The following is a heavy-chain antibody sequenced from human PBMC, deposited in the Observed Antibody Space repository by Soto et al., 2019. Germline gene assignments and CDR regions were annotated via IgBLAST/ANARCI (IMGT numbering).Heavy chain of an antibody. Sequence: LSVTCTVSGGAISSSSYYWGWIRQPPGKGLEWIGSSYYSGSTYYNPFLKSRVTISVDTSKNQFSLQLSSVTAADTAVCYCARLYWKLYGSGTSEGDFDYWGQGTMVTVSS. J-gene: IGHJ4*02. D-gene: IGHD3-10*01. CDR3: ARLYWKLYGSGTSEGDFDY. CDR2: SYYSGST. CDR1: GGAISSSSYY. V-gene: IGHV4-39*01.